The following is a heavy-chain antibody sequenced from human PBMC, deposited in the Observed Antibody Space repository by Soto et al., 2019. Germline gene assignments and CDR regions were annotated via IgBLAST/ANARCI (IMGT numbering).Heavy chain of an antibody. D-gene: IGHD3-22*01. J-gene: IGHJ4*02. CDR1: GGSISSYY. V-gene: IGHV4-59*01. Sequence: SETLSLTCTVSGGSISSYYWSWIRQPPGKGLEWIGYIYYSGSTNYNPSLKSRVTISVDTSKNQFSLKLSSVTAADTAVYHCARGYYDNSGYSSPFDYWGQGTLVTVSS. CDR2: IYYSGST. CDR3: ARGYYDNSGYSSPFDY.